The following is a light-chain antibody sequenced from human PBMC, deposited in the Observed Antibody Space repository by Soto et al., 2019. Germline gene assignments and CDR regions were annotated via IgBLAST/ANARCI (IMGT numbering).Light chain of an antibody. CDR3: QQYNSYSIT. J-gene: IGKJ5*01. CDR1: QSISTW. Sequence: DIQMTQSPSTLSASVGDRFTITCRASQSISTWLAWYQQKPGKAPKLLIYHASSLESGVPSRFSGSGSGTEFTLTISSLQPDDFATYYCQQYNSYSITFGQGTQREIK. CDR2: HAS. V-gene: IGKV1-5*01.